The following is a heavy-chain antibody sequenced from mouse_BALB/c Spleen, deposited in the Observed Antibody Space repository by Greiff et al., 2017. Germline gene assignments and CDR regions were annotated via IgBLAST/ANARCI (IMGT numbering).Heavy chain of an antibody. CDR3: ARSDYGSAMDY. V-gene: IGHV1-59*01. CDR1: GYTFTSYW. D-gene: IGHD1-1*01. Sequence: QVQLQQPGAELVKPGASVKMSCKASGYTFTSYWMHWVKQRPGQGLEWIGVIDPSDSYTSYNQKFKGKATLTVDTSSSTAYMQLSSLTSENSAVYFCARSDYGSAMDYWGQGTSVTVSS. CDR2: IDPSDSYT. J-gene: IGHJ4*01.